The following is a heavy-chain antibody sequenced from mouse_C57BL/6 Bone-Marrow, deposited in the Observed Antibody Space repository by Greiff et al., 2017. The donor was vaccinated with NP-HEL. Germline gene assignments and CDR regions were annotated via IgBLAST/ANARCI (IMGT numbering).Heavy chain of an antibody. J-gene: IGHJ3*01. D-gene: IGHD2-2*01. CDR3: ARYGYAWFAY. Sequence: VQLQQSGPELVKPGASVTLSCKASGYTFTSYDINWVKQRPGQGLAWIGWIYPRDGSTKYNETFKGKATLTVDTSSSTAYMELHILTSEDSAVYFCARYGYAWFAYWGQGTLVTVSA. CDR2: IYPRDGST. V-gene: IGHV1-85*01. CDR1: GYTFTSYD.